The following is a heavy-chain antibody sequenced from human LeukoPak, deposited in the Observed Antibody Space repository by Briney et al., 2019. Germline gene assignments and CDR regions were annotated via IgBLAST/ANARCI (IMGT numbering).Heavy chain of an antibody. D-gene: IGHD6-19*01. V-gene: IGHV3-23*01. CDR2: ISGSGGST. CDR3: AKGLSGWSYYCDY. CDR1: GFPFSSYA. J-gene: IGHJ4*02. Sequence: GGSLRLSCAASGFPFSSYAMSWVRQAPGKGLEWVSAISGSGGSTYYADSEKGRFTISRDNSKNTLYLQMNSLRAEDTAVYYCAKGLSGWSYYCDYWGQGTLVTVSS.